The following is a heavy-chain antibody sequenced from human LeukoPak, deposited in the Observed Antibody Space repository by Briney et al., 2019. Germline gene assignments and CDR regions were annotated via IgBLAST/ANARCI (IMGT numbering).Heavy chain of an antibody. Sequence: SQTLSLTCALSGDSVSSNSAAWHWIRQSPSRGLEWLVRTYYRSKWYNDYAVSVKSRITINPDTSKNQFSLQLNSVTPEDTAVYYCARVRSPYGEFDYCGQGTLVTVSS. V-gene: IGHV6-1*01. J-gene: IGHJ4*02. CDR3: ARVRSPYGEFDY. D-gene: IGHD4-17*01. CDR1: GDSVSSNSAA. CDR2: TYYRSKWYN.